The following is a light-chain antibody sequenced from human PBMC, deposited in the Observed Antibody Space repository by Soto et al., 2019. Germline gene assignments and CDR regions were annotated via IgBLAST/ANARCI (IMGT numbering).Light chain of an antibody. CDR2: DVS. CDR1: SSDVGGYNY. J-gene: IGLJ1*01. Sequence: QSALTQPASVSGSPGQSITISCAGTSSDVGGYNYVSWYQHHPGKAPKLMIYDVSNRPSGVSNRFSGSKSGNTASLTISGLQPEDEADYYCSSYTSSSTPQVFGTGTKLTVL. V-gene: IGLV2-14*03. CDR3: SSYTSSSTPQV.